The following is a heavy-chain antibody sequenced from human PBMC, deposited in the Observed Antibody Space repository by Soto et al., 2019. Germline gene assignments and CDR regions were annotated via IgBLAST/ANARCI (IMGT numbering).Heavy chain of an antibody. CDR3: ARDTGDGAFDF. D-gene: IGHD7-27*01. CDR1: GYTFSSYA. CDR2: INAGYGNT. V-gene: IGHV1-3*01. Sequence: GASAKVSCKASGYTFSSYAMHWVRQAPGQRLEWMGWINAGYGNTKSSQKFQDRVTISRDTCASTAYMELTSLRSEDTAAYYCARDTGDGAFDFWGQGTLVTVSS. J-gene: IGHJ4*02.